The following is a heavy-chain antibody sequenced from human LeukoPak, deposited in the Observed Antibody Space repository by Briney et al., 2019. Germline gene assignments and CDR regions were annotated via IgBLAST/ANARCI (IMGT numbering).Heavy chain of an antibody. CDR2: IWYDGSNK. V-gene: IGHV3-33*01. J-gene: IGHJ4*02. CDR1: GFTFSSYG. D-gene: IGHD3-22*01. Sequence: GGSLRLSCAASGFTFSSYGMHWVRQAPGKGLEWVAVIWYDGSNKYYAESVKGRFTISRDNSKNTLYLQMNSLRAEDTAVYYCAREYYYDSSGYYYPSFDYWGQGTLVTVSS. CDR3: AREYYYDSSGYYYPSFDY.